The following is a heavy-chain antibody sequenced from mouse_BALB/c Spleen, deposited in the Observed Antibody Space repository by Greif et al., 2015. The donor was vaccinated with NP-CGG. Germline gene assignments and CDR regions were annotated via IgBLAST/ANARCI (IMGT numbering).Heavy chain of an antibody. Sequence: EVQLQQSGAELVKPGASVKLSCTASGFNIKDTYMHWVKQRPEQGLEWIGRIDPANGNTKYDPKFQGKATITADTSSNTAYLQLSSLTSEDTAVYYCARGDGYYGSYAMDYWGQGTSVTVSS. J-gene: IGHJ4*01. CDR1: GFNIKDTY. V-gene: IGHV14-3*02. CDR2: IDPANGNT. D-gene: IGHD2-3*01. CDR3: ARGDGYYGSYAMDY.